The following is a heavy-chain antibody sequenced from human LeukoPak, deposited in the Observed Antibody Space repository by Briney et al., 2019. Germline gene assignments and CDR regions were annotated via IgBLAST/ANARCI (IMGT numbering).Heavy chain of an antibody. Sequence: AGGSLRLSCAASGFTLSSYAMTWVRQAPGKGLEWVSAISGTGVSTYYADSVKGRFTISRDDSKNTLSLQMNSLRAEDTAIYYCAKKSGNLYYFDYWGQGTLVTVSS. V-gene: IGHV3-23*01. J-gene: IGHJ4*02. CDR2: ISGTGVST. D-gene: IGHD3-16*01. CDR1: GFTLSSYA. CDR3: AKKSGNLYYFDY.